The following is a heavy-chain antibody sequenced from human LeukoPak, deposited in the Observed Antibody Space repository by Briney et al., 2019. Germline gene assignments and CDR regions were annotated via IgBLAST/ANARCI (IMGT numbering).Heavy chain of an antibody. V-gene: IGHV3-7*01. CDR2: INQDASEI. CDR1: GFTFSTYW. Sequence: GGSLRLSCAASGFTFSTYWMNWYRQAPGKGLEWVGNINQDASEINYVDSVRGRFTVSRDNAKNSLHLQMNSLRAEDTAVYYCATDRDNSDWQKRFDSWGQGTLVTVSS. D-gene: IGHD2-21*02. J-gene: IGHJ4*02. CDR3: ATDRDNSDWQKRFDS.